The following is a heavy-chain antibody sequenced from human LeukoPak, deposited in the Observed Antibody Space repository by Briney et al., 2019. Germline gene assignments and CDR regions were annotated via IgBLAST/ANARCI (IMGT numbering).Heavy chain of an antibody. CDR1: GDSISYFY. J-gene: IGHJ4*02. V-gene: IGHV4-4*07. CDR3: ARGTLYSGWSYYFDY. D-gene: IGHD6-19*01. CDR2: FSTSGST. Sequence: SETLSLTCSVSGDSISYFYWSWIRQAAGKGLEWIGRFSTSGSTDYNASLKSRVTMSVDTSKNQLSLKVISVTAADTAMYYCARGTLYSGWSYYFDYWGQGSQVTVSS.